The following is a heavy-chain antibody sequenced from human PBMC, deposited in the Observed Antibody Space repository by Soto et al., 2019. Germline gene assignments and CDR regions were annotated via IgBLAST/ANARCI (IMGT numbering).Heavy chain of an antibody. V-gene: IGHV1-46*01. CDR1: GYTFTSYY. J-gene: IGHJ4*02. CDR3: AREGAVRSGYYKPIPPWYIDY. Sequence: ASVKVSCKASGYTFTSYYMHWVRQAPGQGLEWMGIINPSGGSTSYAQKFQGRVTMTRDTSTSTVYMELSSLRSEDTAVYYCAREGAVRSGYYKPIPPWYIDYSGQGTLVSVS. CDR2: INPSGGST. D-gene: IGHD3-3*01.